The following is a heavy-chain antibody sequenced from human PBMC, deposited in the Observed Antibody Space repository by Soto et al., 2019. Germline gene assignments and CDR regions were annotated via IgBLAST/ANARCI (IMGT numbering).Heavy chain of an antibody. CDR1: GYTFSDYY. CDR3: ASHYDLWTGYLSPVDY. V-gene: IGHV3-11*01. CDR2: IDTSSTKI. J-gene: IGHJ4*02. D-gene: IGHD3-3*01. Sequence: PGGSPRLSCAASGYTFSDYYLSWIRQAPGKGLEWISYIDTSSTKIYYADSVRGRFTISRDNGKNSLFLEMNNLRVEDTAVYFCASHYDLWTGYLSPVDYWGRGTLVTVSS.